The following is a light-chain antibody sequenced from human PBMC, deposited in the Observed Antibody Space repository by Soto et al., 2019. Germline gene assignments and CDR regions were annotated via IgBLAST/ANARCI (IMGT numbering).Light chain of an antibody. CDR1: SSDVGGSNF. CDR3: DSFTSSTTYV. Sequence: QSALTQPASVSASPGQSITISCTGTSSDVGGSNFVSWYQQHPGKPPKLIIYDVATRPSGVSNRFSGSKSGSTASLIISRLQTEDEADYYCDSFTSSTTYVFGSGTKLTVL. J-gene: IGLJ1*01. CDR2: DVA. V-gene: IGLV2-14*03.